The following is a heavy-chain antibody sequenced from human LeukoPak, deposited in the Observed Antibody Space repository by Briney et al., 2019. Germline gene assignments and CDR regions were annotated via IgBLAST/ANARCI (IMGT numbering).Heavy chain of an antibody. D-gene: IGHD5-18*01. CDR3: AKDPRDHSYGWSWRYFDY. CDR1: GFTFSSYS. CDR2: ISSSSSPI. V-gene: IGHV3-48*04. J-gene: IGHJ4*02. Sequence: GGSLRLACAASGFTFSSYSMDWVRQAPGKGLEWVSYISSSSSPIYYADSVKGRFTISRDNAKNSLYLQMNNLRAEDTAVYYCAKDPRDHSYGWSWRYFDYWGQGTLVTVSS.